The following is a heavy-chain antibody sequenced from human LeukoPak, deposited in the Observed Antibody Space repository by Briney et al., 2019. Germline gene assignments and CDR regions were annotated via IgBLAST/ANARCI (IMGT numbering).Heavy chain of an antibody. Sequence: SETLSPTCTVSSGSMSSFYWNWIRQSPGKGLAWTGYISYSGSANYNPSLKSRATISIDTSKNHFSLRLSSVTAADTAEYYCARRDPYTSGSYYFDYWGQGALVTVSS. D-gene: IGHD3-10*01. CDR3: ARRDPYTSGSYYFDY. CDR1: SGSMSSFY. V-gene: IGHV4-59*08. J-gene: IGHJ4*02. CDR2: ISYSGSA.